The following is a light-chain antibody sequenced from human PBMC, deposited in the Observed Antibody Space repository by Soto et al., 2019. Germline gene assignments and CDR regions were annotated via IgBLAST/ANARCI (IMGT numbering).Light chain of an antibody. CDR1: SSNIGAGYE. CDR3: HSYDRRLRGYV. CDR2: ENN. Sequence: QSVLTQPPSVSEAPGQRVTISCTGSSSNIGAGYEAHWYQQVPGTAPKLLIYENNNRPSGVPDRYSGSKSGTSASLAITGLQAEDVAEYYCHSYDRRLRGYVFGTGTKLTVL. J-gene: IGLJ1*01. V-gene: IGLV1-40*01.